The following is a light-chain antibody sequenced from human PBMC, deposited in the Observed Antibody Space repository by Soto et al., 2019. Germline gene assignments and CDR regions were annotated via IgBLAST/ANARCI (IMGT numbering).Light chain of an antibody. CDR2: DAS. J-gene: IGKJ2*01. V-gene: IGKV1-5*01. Sequence: DIQLTQSTSLLSSSLVYRFTATCRASQSINSWVAWYQQKPGKAPKLLIYDASSLESGVPSRFSGSGSGTEFTLTISSLQPDDFATYYCQQYNSHSKYTFGQGTKVDI. CDR3: QQYNSHSKYT. CDR1: QSINSW.